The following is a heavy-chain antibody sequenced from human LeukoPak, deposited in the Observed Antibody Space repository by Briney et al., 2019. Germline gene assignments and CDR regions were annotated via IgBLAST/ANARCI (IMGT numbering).Heavy chain of an antibody. CDR2: IKQDGSEK. CDR1: GFTFSSYS. CDR3: ARDTGGGYSCYDC. V-gene: IGHV3-7*01. D-gene: IGHD5-18*01. J-gene: IGHJ4*02. Sequence: GGSLRLSCAASGFTFSSYSMTWIRQAPGKGLEWVANIKQDGSEKYYVDSVKGRFTISRDNAKNSLYLQMNSLRAEDTAVYYCARDTGGGYSCYDCWGQGTLVTVSS.